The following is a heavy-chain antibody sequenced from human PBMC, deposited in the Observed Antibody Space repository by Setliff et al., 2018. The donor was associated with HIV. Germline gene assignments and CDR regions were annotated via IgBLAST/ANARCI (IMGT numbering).Heavy chain of an antibody. Sequence: SETLSLTCTVSGDSISSGSYYWSWIRQPAGKGLEWIGRIYTSGSTNYNPSLKSRVTISVDTSKNQFSLKLSSVTAADTAVYYCARSFTYNFWSGLAGDAFDIWGQGTMVTVSS. D-gene: IGHD3-3*01. CDR2: IYTSGST. J-gene: IGHJ3*02. CDR3: ARSFTYNFWSGLAGDAFDI. CDR1: GDSISSGSYY. V-gene: IGHV4-61*02.